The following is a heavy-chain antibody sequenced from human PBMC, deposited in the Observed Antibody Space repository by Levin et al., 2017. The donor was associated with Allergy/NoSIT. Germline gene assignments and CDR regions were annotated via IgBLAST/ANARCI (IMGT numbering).Heavy chain of an antibody. CDR1: GGSIRSHY. CDR3: ARLITSSSSHYYGVDV. Sequence: SETLSLTCTVSGGSIRSHYWSWIRQPAGKALEWIGRIYTSGSSNYNPSLKSRVTMSVDTSKNQFSLKLSSVTAADTAMYYCARLITSSSSHYYGVDVWGQGTTVTVSS. J-gene: IGHJ6*02. V-gene: IGHV4-4*07. D-gene: IGHD6-13*01. CDR2: IYTSGSS.